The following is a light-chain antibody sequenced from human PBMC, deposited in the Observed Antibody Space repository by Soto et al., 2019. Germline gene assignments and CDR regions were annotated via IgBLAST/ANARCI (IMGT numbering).Light chain of an antibody. J-gene: IGKJ2*01. Sequence: IGLTQSPGTLSLSPGERATLSCRASQSVSSSDLARYQQKPGQAPRLLIYGAASLATGIPDRFSGSGSGTDFTITISRLEPEHCAVYYCHQYGRSPHTFLQGAKLEIK. CDR1: QSVSSSD. CDR3: HQYGRSPHT. V-gene: IGKV3-20*01. CDR2: GAA.